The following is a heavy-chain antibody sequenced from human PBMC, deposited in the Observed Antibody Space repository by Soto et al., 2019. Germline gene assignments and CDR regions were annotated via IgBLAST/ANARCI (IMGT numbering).Heavy chain of an antibody. J-gene: IGHJ3*01. CDR1: GFSFSGYN. V-gene: IGHV3-21*06. CDR2: ISGDSNYI. D-gene: IGHD3-22*01. CDR3: ARVVYFDRSAYGL. Sequence: SGGSLRLSCAASGFSFSGYNMNWVRQAPGKGLEWVSSISGDSNYIYYADSVQGRFTISRDNAKNSVYLRMNSLRAEDTAVYYCARVVYFDRSAYGLWGQGTMVTVSS.